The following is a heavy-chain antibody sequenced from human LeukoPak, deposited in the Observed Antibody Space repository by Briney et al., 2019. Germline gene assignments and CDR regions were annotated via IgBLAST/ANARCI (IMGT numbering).Heavy chain of an antibody. J-gene: IGHJ6*02. Sequence: PGGSLRLSCVASGFTFSRFNMHWVRQAPGKGLEWVAVISYDGSNKYYADSVKGRFTISRDNSKNTLYLQMNSLRAEDTAVYYCARANRGQGMDVWGQGTTVTVSS. V-gene: IGHV3-30*19. CDR1: GFTFSRFN. CDR3: ARANRGQGMDV. CDR2: ISYDGSNK.